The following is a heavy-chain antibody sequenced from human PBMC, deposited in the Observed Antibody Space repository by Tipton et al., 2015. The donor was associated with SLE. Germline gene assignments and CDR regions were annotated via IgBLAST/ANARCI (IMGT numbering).Heavy chain of an antibody. J-gene: IGHJ4*02. V-gene: IGHV3-7*01. Sequence: GSLRLSCVGSGFTLSSYWMSWVRQAPGKGLEWVANIKPDGSEIYYVDSVKGRFIISRDNAKNSVYLQMNSLTAEDTAVYFCVRAVAAADAYWGQGTLVTVSS. D-gene: IGHD6-13*01. CDR3: VRAVAAADAY. CDR2: IKPDGSEI. CDR1: GFTLSSYW.